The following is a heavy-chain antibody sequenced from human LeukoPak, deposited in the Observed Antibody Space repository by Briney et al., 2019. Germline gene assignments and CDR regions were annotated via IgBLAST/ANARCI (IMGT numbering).Heavy chain of an antibody. CDR1: GYTFTSYG. CDR3: ATGAPKGAMVKYYYYGMDV. Sequence: ASVKVSCKASGYTFTSYGISWVRQAPGQGLEWMGWISAYNGNTNYAQKLQGRVTMTTDTSTSTAYMELSSLRSEDTAVYYCATGAPKGAMVKYYYYGMDVWGQGTTVTVSS. V-gene: IGHV1-18*01. J-gene: IGHJ6*02. D-gene: IGHD5-18*01. CDR2: ISAYNGNT.